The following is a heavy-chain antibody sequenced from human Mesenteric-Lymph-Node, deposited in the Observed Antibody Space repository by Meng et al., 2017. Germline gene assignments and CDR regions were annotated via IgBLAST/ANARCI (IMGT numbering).Heavy chain of an antibody. CDR3: AKDLDYKGSYYYYGMDV. V-gene: IGHV3-48*04. J-gene: IGHJ6*02. CDR2: ISGSGSTI. D-gene: IGHD4-11*01. Sequence: GESLKISCTASGFTFSSYWMHWVRQAPGTGLEWVSYISGSGSTIYYADSVKGRFTISRDNAKNSLYLQMNSLRAEDTALYYCAKDLDYKGSYYYYGMDVWGRGTTVTVSS. CDR1: GFTFSSYW.